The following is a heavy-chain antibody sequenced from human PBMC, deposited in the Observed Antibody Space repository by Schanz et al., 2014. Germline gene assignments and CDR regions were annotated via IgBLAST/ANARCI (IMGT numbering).Heavy chain of an antibody. D-gene: IGHD3-16*01. CDR2: IRYDGSKI. CDR1: GFTFRSYA. V-gene: IGHV3-30*02. CDR3: ARDLAFGGVYDRHSDS. J-gene: IGHJ4*02. Sequence: HVQLVESGGGLVQPGKSLRLSCAASGFTFRSYAVHWVRQTPGKGMEWVAFIRYDGSKIYYADSVKGRFTISRDNPKNTLSLQMNSLRVEDTAVYYCARDLAFGGVYDRHSDSWGQGTLVTVSS.